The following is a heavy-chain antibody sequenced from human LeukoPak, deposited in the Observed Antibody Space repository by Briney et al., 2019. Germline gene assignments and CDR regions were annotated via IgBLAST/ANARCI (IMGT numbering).Heavy chain of an antibody. CDR3: AKDISVSSWYYFDY. CDR1: GFTFSSYA. J-gene: IGHJ4*02. D-gene: IGHD6-13*01. CDR2: ISWNSGSI. Sequence: GGSLRLSCAASGFTFSSYAMSWVRQAPGKGLEWVSGISWNSGSIGYADSVKGRFTISRDNAKNSLYLQINSLGAKDTALYYCAKDISVSSWYYFDYWGQGTLGTVSS. V-gene: IGHV3-9*01.